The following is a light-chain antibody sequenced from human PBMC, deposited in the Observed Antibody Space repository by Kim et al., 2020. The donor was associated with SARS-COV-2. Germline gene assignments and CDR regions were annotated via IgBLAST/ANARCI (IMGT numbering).Light chain of an antibody. CDR2: WAS. CDR1: QSVLYSSNNKNY. J-gene: IGKJ2*01. CDR3: QQYYGVPYT. Sequence: DIVMTQSPDSLAVSLGERATINCKSSQSVLYSSNNKNYLAWYQQKPGQPPKLLIYWASTRESGVPDRFSGSESGTDFTLTISSLQAEDVAVYYCQQYYGVPYTFGQGTKLEI. V-gene: IGKV4-1*01.